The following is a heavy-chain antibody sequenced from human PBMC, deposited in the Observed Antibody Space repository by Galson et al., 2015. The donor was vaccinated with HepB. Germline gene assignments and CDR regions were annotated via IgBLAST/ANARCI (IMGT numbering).Heavy chain of an antibody. D-gene: IGHD3-3*01. J-gene: IGHJ5*02. CDR2: IDPRDSYT. V-gene: IGHV5-10-1*01. Sequence: QSGAEVKKSGESLRISCKGSGYSFTNYWITWVRQMPGKGLEWMGRIDPRDSYTNYSPSFQGRVTISADKSISTAYLQWSSLKASDSATYYCARTYYDFWSGNWHLKWFDPWGQGTLVTVSS. CDR3: ARTYYDFWSGNWHLKWFDP. CDR1: GYSFTNYW.